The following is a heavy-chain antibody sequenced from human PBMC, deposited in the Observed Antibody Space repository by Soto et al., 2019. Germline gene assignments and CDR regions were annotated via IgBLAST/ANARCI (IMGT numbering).Heavy chain of an antibody. CDR2: INHSGST. V-gene: IGHV4-34*01. D-gene: IGHD3-9*01. CDR1: GGSFSGYY. J-gene: IGHJ5*02. Sequence: SETLSLTCAVYGGSFSGYYWSWIRQPPGKGLEWIGEINHSGSTNYNPSLKSRVTISVDTSKNQFSLKLSSVTAADTAVYCCARCGEGLYYDILTGHWWFDPWGQGTLVTVSS. CDR3: ARCGEGLYYDILTGHWWFDP.